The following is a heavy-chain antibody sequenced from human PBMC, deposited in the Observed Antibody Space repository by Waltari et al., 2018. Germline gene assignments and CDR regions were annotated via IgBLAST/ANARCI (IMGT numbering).Heavy chain of an antibody. Sequence: QVQLQESGPGLVKPSETLSLTCTVSGGSISSYYWSWLWQPAGMGREGLGRIYTSGSTNYNPSLKIRVTISVDTSKTQFSLKLSSVTAADTAVYYCARDEEVLWFGELFNNDAFDIWGQGTMVTVSS. CDR1: GGSISSYY. CDR3: ARDEEVLWFGELFNNDAFDI. D-gene: IGHD3-10*01. J-gene: IGHJ3*02. V-gene: IGHV4-4*07. CDR2: IYTSGST.